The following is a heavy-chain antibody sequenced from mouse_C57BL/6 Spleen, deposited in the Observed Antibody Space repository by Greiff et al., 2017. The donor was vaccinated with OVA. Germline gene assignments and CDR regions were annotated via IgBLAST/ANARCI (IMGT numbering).Heavy chain of an antibody. V-gene: IGHV1-81*01. Sequence: VKLQESGAELARPGASVKLSCKASGYTFTSYGISWVKQRTGQGLEWIGEIYPRSGNTYYNEKFKGKATLTADKSSSTAYMELRSLTSEDSAVYFCAGPLVGAMDYWGQGTSVTVSS. CDR1: GYTFTSYG. CDR3: AGPLVGAMDY. CDR2: IYPRSGNT. J-gene: IGHJ4*01. D-gene: IGHD2-2*01.